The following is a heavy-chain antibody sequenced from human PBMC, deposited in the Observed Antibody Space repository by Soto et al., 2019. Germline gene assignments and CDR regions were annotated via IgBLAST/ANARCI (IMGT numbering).Heavy chain of an antibody. CDR2: IYTSGST. Sequence: PSETLSLSCKVAGGYISSYCWSWIRQPAGKGLEWIGRIYTSGSTNYNPSLKSRVTMSVDTSKNQFSLKLSSVTAADTAVYYCSRVAYDSSGYYSFWFDPWGQGTLVTVSS. V-gene: IGHV4-4*07. CDR1: GGYISSYC. D-gene: IGHD3-22*01. J-gene: IGHJ5*02. CDR3: SRVAYDSSGYYSFWFDP.